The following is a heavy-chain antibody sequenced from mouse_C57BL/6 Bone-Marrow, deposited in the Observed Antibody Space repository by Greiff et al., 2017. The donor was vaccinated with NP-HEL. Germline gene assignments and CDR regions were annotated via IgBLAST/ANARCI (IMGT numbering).Heavy chain of an antibody. V-gene: IGHV2-5*01. Sequence: VQLQESGPGLVQPSQRLSITCTVSGFSLTSYGVHWVRQSPGKGLEWLGVIWRGGSTDYNAAFMSRLSITKDNSKSQVFFKMNSLQADDTAIYDCAKDGMDGYDVDWYFDVWGTGTTVTVSS. CDR1: GFSLTSYG. J-gene: IGHJ1*03. D-gene: IGHD2-2*01. CDR2: IWRGGST. CDR3: AKDGMDGYDVDWYFDV.